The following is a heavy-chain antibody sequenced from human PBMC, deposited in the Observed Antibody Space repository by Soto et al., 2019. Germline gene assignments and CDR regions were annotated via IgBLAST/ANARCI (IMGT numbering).Heavy chain of an antibody. V-gene: IGHV4-39*01. Sequence: QLQLQESGPGLVKPSETLSLTCTVSGGSISSSSYYWGWIRQPPGKGLEWIGSIYYSGSTYYNPSLKSRVTISVDTSKNQFSLKLSSVTAADTAVYYCARILRRKCSSTSCYEGATYAFDIWGQGTMVTVSS. D-gene: IGHD2-2*01. CDR3: ARILRRKCSSTSCYEGATYAFDI. J-gene: IGHJ3*02. CDR2: IYYSGST. CDR1: GGSISSSSYY.